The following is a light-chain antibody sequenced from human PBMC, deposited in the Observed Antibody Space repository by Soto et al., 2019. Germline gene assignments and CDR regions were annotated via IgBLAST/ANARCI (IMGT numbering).Light chain of an antibody. CDR2: AAS. Sequence: AITLTQSPYSLSAPVGDRVTISGRASQDISTHLAWIAQKPGRAPQLLIYAASTLHSGVPSRFSGSGSGTDFTLTISCLQSEDFATYYCQQYYSYPFTFGPGTKVDIK. V-gene: IGKV1-8*01. CDR1: QDISTH. J-gene: IGKJ3*01. CDR3: QQYYSYPFT.